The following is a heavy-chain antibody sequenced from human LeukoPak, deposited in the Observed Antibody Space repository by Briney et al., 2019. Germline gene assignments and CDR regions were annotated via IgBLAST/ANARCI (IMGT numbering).Heavy chain of an antibody. CDR2: ISGSAGST. CDR1: GFTFRSYA. J-gene: IGHJ4*02. CDR3: AKDKGFWSGASFDS. V-gene: IGHV3-23*01. Sequence: GGSLTVSCPPSGFTFRSYAMGWVRQVPGRGREGVSAISGSAGSTYYPDSATGSFTISRDRSKNTPYLKTNSLRAEDPAVYYCAKDKGFWSGASFDSWGQGTLVTVSS. D-gene: IGHD3-3*01.